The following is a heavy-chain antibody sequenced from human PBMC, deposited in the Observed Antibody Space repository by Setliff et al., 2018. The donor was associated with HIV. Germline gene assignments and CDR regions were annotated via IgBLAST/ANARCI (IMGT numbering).Heavy chain of an antibody. CDR3: ARLSQRIRIFGVINRGEEFDI. D-gene: IGHD3-3*01. Sequence: LKISCTGSGYSFPNNWIGWVRQMSGKGLEWMGFIYPENSDARYSPSFEGQVTISADNSNTTAYLQWSSLKASDTAMYFCARLSQRIRIFGVINRGEEFDIWGQGTMVTVSS. CDR2: IYPENSDA. V-gene: IGHV5-51*01. CDR1: GYSFPNNW. J-gene: IGHJ3*02.